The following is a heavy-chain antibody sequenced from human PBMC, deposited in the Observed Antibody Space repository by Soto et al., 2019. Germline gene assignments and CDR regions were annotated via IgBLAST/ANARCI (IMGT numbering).Heavy chain of an antibody. V-gene: IGHV3-15*01. CDR3: TRGMR. CDR2: IKSKTDGGRT. CDR1: GFTFSNAW. Sequence: EVHLVESGGGWVKPGGSLRLSCAASGFTFSNAWMSWVRQAPGKGLEWVGRIKSKTDGGRTDYAAPVKGRFTISRDDSKNTLYLQMNSLKTEDTAVYYCTRGMRWGQGTLVTVSS. J-gene: IGHJ4*02.